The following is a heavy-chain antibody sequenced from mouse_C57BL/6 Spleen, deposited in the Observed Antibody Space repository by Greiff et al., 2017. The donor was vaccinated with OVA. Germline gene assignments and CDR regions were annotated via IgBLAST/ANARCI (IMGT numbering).Heavy chain of an antibody. Sequence: VHLVESGPGLVQPSQSLSITCTVSGFSLTSYGVHWVRQSPGKGLEWLGVIWSGGSTDYNAAFISRLSISKDNSKSQVFFKMNSLQADDTAIYYCARGVYDGYSGWFAYWGQGTLVTVSA. J-gene: IGHJ3*01. CDR3: ARGVYDGYSGWFAY. V-gene: IGHV2-2*01. CDR1: GFSLTSYG. D-gene: IGHD2-3*01. CDR2: IWSGGST.